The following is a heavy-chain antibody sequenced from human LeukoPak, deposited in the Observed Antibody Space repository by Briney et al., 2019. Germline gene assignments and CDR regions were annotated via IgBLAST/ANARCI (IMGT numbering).Heavy chain of an antibody. D-gene: IGHD3-10*01. CDR3: ARGRGYYGSGSSSRGMDV. Sequence: ASVKVSCKASGYTFTSYYMHWVRQAPGQGLEWMGIINLSGGSTSYAQKFQGRVTMTRDTSTSTVYMELSSLRSEDTAVYYCARGRGYYGSGSSSRGMDVWGKGTTVTVSS. CDR1: GYTFTSYY. J-gene: IGHJ6*04. V-gene: IGHV1-46*01. CDR2: INLSGGST.